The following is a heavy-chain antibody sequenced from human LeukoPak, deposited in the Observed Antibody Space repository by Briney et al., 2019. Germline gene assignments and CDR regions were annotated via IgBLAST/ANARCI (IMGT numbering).Heavy chain of an antibody. CDR2: IRISSSYI. V-gene: IGHV3-21*01. D-gene: IGHD2-2*01. Sequence: GGSLRLSCAASGFTFSSYSMNWVRQAPGKGLEWVPSIRISSSYIYYADSVKGRLTISRDNAKNSLYLQMNSLRAEDTAVYYCARSCSSTSCYGLWGQGTLVTVSS. J-gene: IGHJ4*02. CDR1: GFTFSSYS. CDR3: ARSCSSTSCYGL.